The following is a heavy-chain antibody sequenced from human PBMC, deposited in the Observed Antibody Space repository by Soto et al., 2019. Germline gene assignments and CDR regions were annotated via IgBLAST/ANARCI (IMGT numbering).Heavy chain of an antibody. V-gene: IGHV6-1*01. J-gene: IGHJ5*02. CDR1: GDSVSSNSAA. Sequence: SQTLSLTCAISGDSVSSNSAAWNWIRQSPSRGLEWLGRTYYRSKWYNDYAVSVKSRITINPDTSKNQFSLQLSSVTAADTAVYYCARVEEFGELFGWFDPWGQGTLVTVSS. CDR3: ARVEEFGELFGWFDP. D-gene: IGHD3-10*01. CDR2: TYYRSKWYN.